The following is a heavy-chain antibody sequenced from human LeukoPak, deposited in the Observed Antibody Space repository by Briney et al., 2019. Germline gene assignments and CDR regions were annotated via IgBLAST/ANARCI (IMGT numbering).Heavy chain of an antibody. Sequence: ASVKVSCKASGYIFTDYFIHWVRHTPGEGLEWMGWINSGSGGTNYAQKFQGRVTMTRDTSISTTYMELSRLTSDDTAVYFCARDGGFDYWGQGTLVTVSS. CDR2: INSGSGGT. V-gene: IGHV1-2*02. D-gene: IGHD3-16*01. CDR1: GYIFTDYF. CDR3: ARDGGFDY. J-gene: IGHJ4*02.